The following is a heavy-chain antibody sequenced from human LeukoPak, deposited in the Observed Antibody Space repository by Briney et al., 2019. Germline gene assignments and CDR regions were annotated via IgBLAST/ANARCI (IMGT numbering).Heavy chain of an antibody. CDR3: ASGSGTYSPDY. J-gene: IGHJ4*02. V-gene: IGHV1-2*02. D-gene: IGHD3-10*01. Sequence: ASVRVSCKPSGYTFTGQYLHWVRQAPGQGREWMGWINPNSGGTNYAQKFQGRVTMTRDTSISTAYMEVSRLRSDDTAVYYCASGSGTYSPDYWGQGTLVTVSS. CDR1: GYTFTGQY. CDR2: INPNSGGT.